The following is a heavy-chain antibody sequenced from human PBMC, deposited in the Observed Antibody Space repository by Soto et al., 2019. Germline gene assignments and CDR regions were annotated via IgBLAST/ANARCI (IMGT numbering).Heavy chain of an antibody. CDR3: AKAYSNSWPNDWFDP. CDR1: GFTFSSYA. Sequence: EVQLLESGGGWLQPGGSLRLSCAASGFTFSSYAMNWVRQAPGKGLEWVSGITGSGAGSYYSDSVKGRFTISRDNSKNRLYLKRNSLRAEDTAVYYCAKAYSNSWPNDWFDPWGQGTLVTVSS. V-gene: IGHV3-23*01. D-gene: IGHD6-13*01. J-gene: IGHJ5*02. CDR2: ITGSGAGS.